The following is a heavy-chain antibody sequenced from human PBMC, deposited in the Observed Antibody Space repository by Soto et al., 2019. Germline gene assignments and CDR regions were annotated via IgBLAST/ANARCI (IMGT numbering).Heavy chain of an antibody. J-gene: IGHJ1*01. CDR2: INHSGGT. V-gene: IGHV4-34*01. D-gene: IGHD6-6*01. Sequence: SETLSLTCAVYGGSFSGYYWSWIRQPPGKGLEWIGEINHSGGTNYNPSLKSRVTISVDTSKNQFSLKLSSVTAADTAVYYCARGRFSIAARSFQHWGQGTLVTVSS. CDR3: ARGRFSIAARSFQH. CDR1: GGSFSGYY.